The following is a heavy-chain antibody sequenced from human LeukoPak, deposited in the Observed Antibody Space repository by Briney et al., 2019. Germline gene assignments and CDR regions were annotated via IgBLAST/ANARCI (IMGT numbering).Heavy chain of an antibody. CDR3: ARDSSTIFGVVHDY. Sequence: ASVKVSCKASGYTFTSYAMNWVRQAPGQGLEWMGWINTNTGNPTYAQGFTGRFAFSLDTSVSTAYLQISSLKAEDTAVYYCARDSSTIFGVVHDYWGQGTLVTVSS. J-gene: IGHJ4*02. CDR2: INTNTGNP. CDR1: GYTFTSYA. V-gene: IGHV7-4-1*02. D-gene: IGHD3-3*01.